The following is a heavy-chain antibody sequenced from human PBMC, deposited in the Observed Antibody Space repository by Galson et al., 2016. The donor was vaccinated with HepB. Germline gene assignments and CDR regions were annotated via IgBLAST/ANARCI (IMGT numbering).Heavy chain of an antibody. CDR1: GFTFANFA. D-gene: IGHD4-17*01. J-gene: IGHJ6*04. CDR3: ARAHTADYGDDLWFYKAMDV. CDR2: INTEENGGMA. Sequence: SLRLSCAASGFTFANFAMSWVRQAPGKGLEWVGFINTEENGGMAHYAASVRGRFTISRDDSKSIAYLQMNSLRAEDTAVYYCARAHTADYGDDLWFYKAMDVWGKGTTVTVSS. V-gene: IGHV3-49*04.